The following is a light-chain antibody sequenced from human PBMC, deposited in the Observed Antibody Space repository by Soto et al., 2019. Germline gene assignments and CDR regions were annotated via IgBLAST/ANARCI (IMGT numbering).Light chain of an antibody. Sequence: EVVLTQSPVTLSLSPGDRASLSCKASQSVDIYVAWYQQRPGQAPRLLIYDASKRATGIPARFSGSGSGTDFTLIISSLEPEDSAVYYCQQRRSWPPLTFGGGTKVEIK. CDR1: QSVDIY. J-gene: IGKJ4*01. CDR3: QQRRSWPPLT. V-gene: IGKV3-11*01. CDR2: DAS.